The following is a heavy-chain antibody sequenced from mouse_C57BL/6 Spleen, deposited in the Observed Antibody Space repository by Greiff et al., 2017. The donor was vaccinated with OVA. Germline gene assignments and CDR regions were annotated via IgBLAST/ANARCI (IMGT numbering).Heavy chain of an antibody. D-gene: IGHD2-3*01. CDR2: INPSSGYT. V-gene: IGHV1-4*01. J-gene: IGHJ4*01. CDR1: GYTFTSYT. CDR3: ARDDGYHYYAMDY. Sequence: VQLQQSGAELARPGASVKMSCKASGYTFTSYTMHWVKQRPGQGLEWIGYINPSSGYTKYNQKFKDKATLTADKSSSTAYMQLSSLTSEDSAVYYCARDDGYHYYAMDYWGQGTSVTVSS.